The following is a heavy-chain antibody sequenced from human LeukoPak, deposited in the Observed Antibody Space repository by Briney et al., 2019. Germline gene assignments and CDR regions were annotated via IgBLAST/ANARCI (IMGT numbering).Heavy chain of an antibody. D-gene: IGHD1-26*01. V-gene: IGHV5-51*01. CDR3: ASSGSYYWIFDY. CDR1: GYIFTSYG. J-gene: IGHJ4*02. CDR2: IYPGDSDT. Sequence: GESLKISCQCSGYIFTSYGIGWVRQLPGKGLEWMGIIYPGDSDTRYSPSFQGQVTISADKSISTAYLQWSSLKASDTAMYYCASSGSYYWIFDYWGQGTLVTVSS.